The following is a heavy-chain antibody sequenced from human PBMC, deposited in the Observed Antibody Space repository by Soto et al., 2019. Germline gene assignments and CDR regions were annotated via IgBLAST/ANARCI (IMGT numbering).Heavy chain of an antibody. CDR1: GFTFSSYG. Sequence: QVQLVESGGGVVQPGRSLRLSCAASGFTFSSYGMHWVRQAPGKGLEWVAVISYDGSNKYYADSVKGRFTISRDNSKNTLYLKMNSLRAEDTAVYYCAKDAKDIVVVVAATGLVDPWGQGTLVTVSS. CDR3: AKDAKDIVVVVAATGLVDP. D-gene: IGHD2-15*01. CDR2: ISYDGSNK. V-gene: IGHV3-30*18. J-gene: IGHJ5*02.